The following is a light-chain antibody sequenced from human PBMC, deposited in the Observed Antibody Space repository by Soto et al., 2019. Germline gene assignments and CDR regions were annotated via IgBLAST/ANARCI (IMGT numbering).Light chain of an antibody. CDR1: ETVATN. Sequence: EVVMTQSPATLSVSPGERATLSCRASETVATNLAWYQQKPGQAPRLLISGASTGAAGIPDRFRGSGSGTEFTLTISSLRSEDSAIYYCQQYFEWTPMTLGQGTKVDIK. V-gene: IGKV3-15*01. J-gene: IGKJ1*01. CDR3: QQYFEWTPMT. CDR2: GAS.